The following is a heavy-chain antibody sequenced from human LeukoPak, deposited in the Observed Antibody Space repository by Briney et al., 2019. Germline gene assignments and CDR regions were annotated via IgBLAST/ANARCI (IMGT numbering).Heavy chain of an antibody. J-gene: IGHJ4*02. CDR1: GGSISSADDY. CDR2: IYYSGIT. Sequence: PSETLSLTCTVSGGSISSADDYWSWIRQPPGKGLEWIGNIYYSGITYYTPSLKSRVTISVDTSKNQFSLKLSSVTAADTAVYYCARGPSVAARSFDCWGRGTLVTVSS. D-gene: IGHD6-6*01. CDR3: ARGPSVAARSFDC. V-gene: IGHV4-30-4*01.